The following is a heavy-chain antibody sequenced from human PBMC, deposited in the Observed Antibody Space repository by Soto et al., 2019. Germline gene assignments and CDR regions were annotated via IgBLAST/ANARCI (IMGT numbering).Heavy chain of an antibody. D-gene: IGHD3-10*01. CDR3: SRSFMVPVDFFDS. CDR1: NGSLSSNY. V-gene: IGHV4-59*01. CDR2: IYYSGST. J-gene: IGHJ4*02. Sequence: SETLSLTSTVSNGSLSSNYWSWIRQSPGKGLEWIGNIYYSGSTNYNPSLKSRVTMSVDTSKNQFTLKLSSVTAADTGVYFCSRSFMVPVDFFDSWGQGTLVTVSS.